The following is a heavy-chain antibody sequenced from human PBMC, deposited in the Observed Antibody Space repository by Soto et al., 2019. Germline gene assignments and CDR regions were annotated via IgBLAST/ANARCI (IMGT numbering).Heavy chain of an antibody. V-gene: IGHV5-51*01. Sequence: AESLKISCEVSGYSFTRYWIGWLRQLPRKGLEWIGFIYPGDSDTRYSPSFQGQVTISADKSISTAYLQWSSLKASDTAMYYCARRDSAWLGDFWGQGTLVTVSS. CDR1: GYSFTRYW. CDR3: ARRDSAWLGDF. D-gene: IGHD6-19*01. J-gene: IGHJ4*03. CDR2: IYPGDSDT.